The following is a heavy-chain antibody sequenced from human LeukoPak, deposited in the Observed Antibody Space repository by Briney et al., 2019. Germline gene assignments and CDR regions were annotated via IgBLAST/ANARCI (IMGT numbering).Heavy chain of an antibody. CDR3: VKDDGWVQYAN. CDR1: GFTFSSYA. Sequence: GSLRLSCAASGFTFSSYAMHWVRRAPGKGLEWVAVISYDGSNKYYADSVKGRFIISRDNSKNTVYLQMNSLSAEDAAVYYCVKDDGWVQYANWGQGTLVTVSS. J-gene: IGHJ4*02. V-gene: IGHV3-30*04. D-gene: IGHD5-24*01. CDR2: ISYDGSNK.